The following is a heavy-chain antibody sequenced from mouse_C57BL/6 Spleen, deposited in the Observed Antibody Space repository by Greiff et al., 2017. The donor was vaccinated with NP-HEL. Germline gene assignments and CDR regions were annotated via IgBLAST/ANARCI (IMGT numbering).Heavy chain of an antibody. CDR3: ARQAYDSSGYSYYFDY. V-gene: IGHV3-6*01. D-gene: IGHD3-2*02. CDR1: GYSITSGYY. J-gene: IGHJ2*01. Sequence: EVKLQESGPGLVKPSQSLSLTCSVTGYSITSGYYWNWIRQFPGNKLEWMGYISYDGSNNYNPSLKNRISITRDTSKNQFFLKLNSVTTEDTATYYCARQAYDSSGYSYYFDYWGQGTTLTVSS. CDR2: ISYDGSN.